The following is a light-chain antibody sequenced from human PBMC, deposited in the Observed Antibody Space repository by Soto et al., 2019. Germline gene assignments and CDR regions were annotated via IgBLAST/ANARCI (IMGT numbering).Light chain of an antibody. V-gene: IGKV1-8*01. CDR2: AAS. CDR3: QQYYSYPRT. J-gene: IGKJ1*01. CDR1: QGISSC. Sequence: IQMTQSPSSLSAFVGDRVTITCRASQGISSCLAWYQQKPGKAPKLPIYAASTLQSGVPSRFSGSGSGTDFTLTISCLQSEDFATYYCQQYYSYPRTFGQGTKVDIK.